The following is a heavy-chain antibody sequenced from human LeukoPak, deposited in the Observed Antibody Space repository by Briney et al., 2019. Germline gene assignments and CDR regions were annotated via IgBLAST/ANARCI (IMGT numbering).Heavy chain of an antibody. Sequence: PSATLSLTCTVSGVSFISVTDYWAWIRQPPGKGREWIASGDYSGGTYYNPSLESRVAISADMSKNQFSLKLTSVTGADTAVYYCAGERGEEYSSGWYKRNYFDNWGQGIRVTVSS. CDR1: GVSFISVTDY. CDR2: GDYSGGT. CDR3: AGERGEEYSSGWYKRNYFDN. D-gene: IGHD6-19*01. J-gene: IGHJ4*02. V-gene: IGHV4-39*07.